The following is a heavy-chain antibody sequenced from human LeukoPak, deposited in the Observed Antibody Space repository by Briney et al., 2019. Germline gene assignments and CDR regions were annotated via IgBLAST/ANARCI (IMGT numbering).Heavy chain of an antibody. CDR1: GFTFSSYW. Sequence: GGSLRLSCAASGFTFSSYWKHWVRQAPGKGLVWVSRINSDGSSTSYADSVKGRFTISRDNAKNTLYLQMNSLRAEDTAVYYCARVRDYYGSGSYSGFDYWGQGTLVTVSS. V-gene: IGHV3-74*01. CDR2: INSDGSST. J-gene: IGHJ4*02. CDR3: ARVRDYYGSGSYSGFDY. D-gene: IGHD3-10*01.